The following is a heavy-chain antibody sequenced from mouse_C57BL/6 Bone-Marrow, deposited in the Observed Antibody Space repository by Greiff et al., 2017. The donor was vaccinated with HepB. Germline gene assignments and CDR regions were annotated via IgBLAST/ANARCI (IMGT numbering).Heavy chain of an antibody. CDR2: IRNKANGYTT. V-gene: IGHV7-3*01. J-gene: IGHJ2*01. CDR3: ARSTHYYFDY. Sequence: EVQLVESGGGLVQPGGSLSLSCAASGFTFTDYYMSWVRQPPGKALELLGFIRNKANGYTTEYSASVKGRFTISRDNSQSILYLQMNALRAEDSATYYCARSTHYYFDYWGQGTTLTVSS. CDR1: GFTFTDYY.